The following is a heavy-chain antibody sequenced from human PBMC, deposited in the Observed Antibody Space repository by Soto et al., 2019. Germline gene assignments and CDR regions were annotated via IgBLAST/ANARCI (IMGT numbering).Heavy chain of an antibody. V-gene: IGHV1-18*01. CDR1: GYTFTSHG. Sequence: QVQLVQSGAEVKKPGDSVRVSCKASGYTFTSHGIGWVRQAPGQGLEWMGWISANNGNTKYAQKVQGRVTMTTDASTSTAYRELRSLRSDDAAVYYCAGDGYFDHWGQGTLVTVSS. J-gene: IGHJ4*02. CDR2: ISANNGNT. CDR3: AGDGYFDH.